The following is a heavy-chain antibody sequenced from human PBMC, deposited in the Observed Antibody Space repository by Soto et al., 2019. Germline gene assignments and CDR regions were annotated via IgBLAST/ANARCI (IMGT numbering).Heavy chain of an antibody. Sequence: SETLSLTCIVSGDSISSSSYYWVWIRQPPGKGLEWIGSIYYSGTTYYNPSLESQVTISIDTSKNQFSLKLSSLTAADTAVYYCAKTGPYDILTYWYFDLWGRGTLVTVSS. V-gene: IGHV4-39*01. CDR1: GDSISSSSYY. D-gene: IGHD3-9*01. CDR2: IYYSGTT. CDR3: AKTGPYDILTYWYFDL. J-gene: IGHJ2*01.